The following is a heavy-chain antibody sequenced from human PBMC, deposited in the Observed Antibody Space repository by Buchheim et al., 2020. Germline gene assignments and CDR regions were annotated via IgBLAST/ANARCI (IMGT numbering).Heavy chain of an antibody. J-gene: IGHJ4*02. D-gene: IGHD2-21*02. Sequence: QVQLVESGGGVVQPGRSLRLSCAASGFTFSSYGMHWVRQAPGKGLEWVAVISYDGSNKYYADSVKGRFTISRDNSKNTLYLQMNSLRAEDTAVYCCANLARGGDLFDYWGQGTL. V-gene: IGHV3-30*18. CDR2: ISYDGSNK. CDR1: GFTFSSYG. CDR3: ANLARGGDLFDY.